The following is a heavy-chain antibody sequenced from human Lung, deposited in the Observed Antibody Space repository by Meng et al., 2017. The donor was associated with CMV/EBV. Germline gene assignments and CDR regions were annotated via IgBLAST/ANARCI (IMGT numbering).Heavy chain of an antibody. CDR3: VRTLSGSENF. D-gene: IGHD1-26*01. V-gene: IGHV3-7*03. Sequence: GGSLRLSCAASGFTTNSHWMNWVRQAPGKGLEWVANINPDGSEKCYVDSVKGRFTISRDSAKNSVFLQINSLRDDDTAVYYCVRTLSGSENFWGQGTLVTVSS. J-gene: IGHJ4*02. CDR1: GFTTNSHW. CDR2: INPDGSEK.